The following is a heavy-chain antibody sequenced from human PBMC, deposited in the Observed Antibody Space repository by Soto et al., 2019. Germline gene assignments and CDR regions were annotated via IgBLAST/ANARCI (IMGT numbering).Heavy chain of an antibody. J-gene: IGHJ3*02. CDR3: ARSSSSLGDAFDI. CDR2: ISSSSSYI. D-gene: IGHD6-6*01. V-gene: IGHV3-21*01. CDR1: GFTFSSYS. Sequence: EVQLVESGGGLVKPGGSLRLSCAASGFTFSSYSMNWVRQAPGKGLEWVSSISSSSSYIYYADSVKGRFTISRDNAKNSLYLQINSLRAEDTAVYYCARSSSSLGDAFDIWGQGTMVTVSS.